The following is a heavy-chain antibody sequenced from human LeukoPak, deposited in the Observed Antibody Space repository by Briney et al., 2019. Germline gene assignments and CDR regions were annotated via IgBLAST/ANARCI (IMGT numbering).Heavy chain of an antibody. CDR3: AREGKITMVRGVIRYYYMDV. V-gene: IGHV4-39*07. J-gene: IGHJ6*03. D-gene: IGHD3-10*01. CDR1: GGSISSSSHY. CDR2: IYYSGTT. Sequence: SETLSLTCTVSGGSISSSSHYWGWVRQPPGKGLEWIGSIYYSGTTYYNPSLKSRVTISVDTSKNQFSLKLSSVTAADTAVYYCAREGKITMVRGVIRYYYMDVWGKGTTVTISS.